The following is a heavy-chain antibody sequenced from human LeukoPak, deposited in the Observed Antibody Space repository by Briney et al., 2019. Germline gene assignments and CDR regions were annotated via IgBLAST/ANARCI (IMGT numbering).Heavy chain of an antibody. J-gene: IGHJ5*02. CDR3: ARVGGTSSWYSRRGNWFDP. CDR2: INANSGDT. Sequence: GASVKVSCKASGHTFTGYYMHWVRQAPGQGLEWMGWINANSGDTNYAQKFQGRVTMTRDTSISTAYMELSRLRSDDTAVYYCARVGGTSSWYSRRGNWFDPWGQGTLVTVSS. D-gene: IGHD6-13*01. V-gene: IGHV1-2*02. CDR1: GHTFTGYY.